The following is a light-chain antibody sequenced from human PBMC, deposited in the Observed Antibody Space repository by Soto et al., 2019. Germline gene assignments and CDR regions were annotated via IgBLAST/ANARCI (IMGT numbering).Light chain of an antibody. CDR3: CSYAGSFTSF. CDR2: DVT. Sequence: QSALTQPRSVSGSPGQSVTISCTGTSSDVGGYKSVSWYQQHPGKAPKLMIYDVTKRPSGVPHRFSGSKSGNTASLTISGLQAEDEADYYCCSYAGSFTSFFGGGTKLTVL. J-gene: IGLJ2*01. CDR1: SSDVGGYKS. V-gene: IGLV2-11*01.